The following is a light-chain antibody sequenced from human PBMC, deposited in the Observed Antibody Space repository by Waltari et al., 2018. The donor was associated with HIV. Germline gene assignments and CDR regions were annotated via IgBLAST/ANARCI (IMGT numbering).Light chain of an antibody. CDR3: QVWDSPSEQIL. V-gene: IGLV3-21*04. CDR1: NIGRRS. Sequence: YVLTQAPSESVAPGQTARISCGGDNIGRRSVHWYQQKPGQAPALVIYHDSERPSGIPERFSGSNSGNTATLTISGVEAGDGAHYYCQVWDSPSEQILFGGGTRLTVL. J-gene: IGLJ2*01. CDR2: HDS.